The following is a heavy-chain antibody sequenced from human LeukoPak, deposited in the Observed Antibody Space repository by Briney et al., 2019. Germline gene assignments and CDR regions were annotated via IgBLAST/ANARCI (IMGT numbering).Heavy chain of an antibody. CDR1: GYTFTGYY. J-gene: IGHJ4*02. CDR2: INPNSGGT. CDR3: ARVAAYYDISDY. Sequence: ASVKVSCKASGYTFTGYYMHWVRQAPGQGLEWTGWINPNSGGTNYAQKFQGRVTMTRDTSISTAYMELSRLRSDDTAVYYCARVAAYYDISDYWGQGTLVTVSS. D-gene: IGHD3-9*01. V-gene: IGHV1-2*02.